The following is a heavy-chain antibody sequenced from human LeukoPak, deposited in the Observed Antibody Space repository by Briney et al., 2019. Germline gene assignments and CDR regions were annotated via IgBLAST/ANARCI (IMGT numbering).Heavy chain of an antibody. CDR1: GFTFSSYS. J-gene: IGHJ3*02. CDR2: ISSSSSYI. D-gene: IGHD2-21*02. Sequence: GGSLRLSCAASGFTFSSYSMNWVRQAPGKGLEWVSSISSSSSYIYYADSVKGRFTISRDNAKNSLYLQMNSLRAEDTAVYYCARDCQYCGGDCYSIDAFDIWGQGTMVTVSS. V-gene: IGHV3-21*01. CDR3: ARDCQYCGGDCYSIDAFDI.